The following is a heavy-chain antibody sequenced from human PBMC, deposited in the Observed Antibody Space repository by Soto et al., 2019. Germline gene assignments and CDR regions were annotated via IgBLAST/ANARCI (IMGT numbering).Heavy chain of an antibody. CDR2: ISSSSGTI. V-gene: IGHV3-48*01. CDR1: GFTFSNYG. Sequence: EVQLVESGGGLVQPGGSLRLSCAASGFTFSNYGMNWVRQAPGKVLEWISYISSSSGTIYYADSVKGRFTISRDDAKTSLYLQMNSLRAEDTAVYYCATCKRGSTTCRGYYFDYWGQGTLVTVSS. CDR3: ATCKRGSTTCRGYYFDY. J-gene: IGHJ4*02. D-gene: IGHD2-2*01.